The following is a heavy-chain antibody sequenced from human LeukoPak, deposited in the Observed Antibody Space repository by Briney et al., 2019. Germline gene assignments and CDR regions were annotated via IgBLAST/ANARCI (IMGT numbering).Heavy chain of an antibody. CDR2: ISGSGGSA. CDR1: GFTFSSYA. D-gene: IGHD3-10*01. Sequence: GGSLRLSCAASGFTFSSYAMSWVRQAPGKGLEWVSAISGSGGSAYYADSVKGRFTISRDNSKNTLYLQMNSLRAEDTAVYYCARVPRWFGEARTDYWGQGTLVTVSS. CDR3: ARVPRWFGEARTDY. V-gene: IGHV3-23*01. J-gene: IGHJ4*02.